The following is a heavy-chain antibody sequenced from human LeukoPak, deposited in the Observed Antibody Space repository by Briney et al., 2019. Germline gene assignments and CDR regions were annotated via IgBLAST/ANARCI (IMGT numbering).Heavy chain of an antibody. CDR3: ARDGFVVVPAAALDY. D-gene: IGHD2-2*01. CDR1: GGTFSSYA. CDR2: IIPIFGTA. Sequence: VASVKVSCKASGGTFSSYAISWVRQAPGQGLEWMGRIIPIFGTANYAQKFQGRVTITTDESTSTAYMELSSLRSEDTAAYYCARDGFVVVPAAALDYWGQGTLVTVSS. V-gene: IGHV1-69*05. J-gene: IGHJ4*02.